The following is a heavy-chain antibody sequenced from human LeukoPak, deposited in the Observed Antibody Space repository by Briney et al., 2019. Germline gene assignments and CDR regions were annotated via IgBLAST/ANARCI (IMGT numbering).Heavy chain of an antibody. CDR2: MNLKSGGA. CDR1: GYAFTVYY. J-gene: IGHJ6*02. D-gene: IGHD3-10*01. CDR3: ASKDYGSGDYGMEV. Sequence: ASVKVSCKASGYAFTVYYMHWVRQAPGQGREWMGWMNLKSGGANYAQKFQGRVTMTRDTSITTAYMELSRLRSDDTAVYYCASKDYGSGDYGMEVWGQGTTVTVSS. V-gene: IGHV1-2*02.